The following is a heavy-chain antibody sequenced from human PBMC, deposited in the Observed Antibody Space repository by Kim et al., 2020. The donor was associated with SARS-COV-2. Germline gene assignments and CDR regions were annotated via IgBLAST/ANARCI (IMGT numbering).Heavy chain of an antibody. CDR2: IYPGDSDT. J-gene: IGHJ5*02. D-gene: IGHD3-10*01. V-gene: IGHV5-51*01. Sequence: GESLKISCKGSGYSFTSYWIGWVRQMPGKGLEWMGIIYPGDSDTRYSPSFQGQVTISADKSISTAYLQWSSLKASDTAMYYCARATREVRGFAPEVWFDPWGQGTLVTVSS. CDR3: ARATREVRGFAPEVWFDP. CDR1: GYSFTSYW.